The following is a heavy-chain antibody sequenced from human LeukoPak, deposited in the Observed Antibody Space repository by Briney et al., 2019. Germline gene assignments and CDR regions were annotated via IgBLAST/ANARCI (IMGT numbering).Heavy chain of an antibody. Sequence: PGGSLRLSCAASGFTFTGYAMNWVRQAPGKGLEWVSTISGSGGSTSYADSVKGRFTISRDNSKNMLYLQMTSLRPEDTAVYYCSKGDNYDGSGYGDYWGQGSLVTVSS. D-gene: IGHD3-22*01. J-gene: IGHJ4*02. CDR1: GFTFTGYA. V-gene: IGHV3-23*01. CDR3: SKGDNYDGSGYGDY. CDR2: ISGSGGST.